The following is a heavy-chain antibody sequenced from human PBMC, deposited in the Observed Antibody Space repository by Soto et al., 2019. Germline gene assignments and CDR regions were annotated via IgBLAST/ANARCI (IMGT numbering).Heavy chain of an antibody. V-gene: IGHV1-2*02. Sequence: QVQLVQSGAEVKKLGASVKVSCKASGYTFTGHQIHWVRQAPGQGLEWVGWINPNTGDTNYSQIFHGRVTMTSDTSISTDYMEPTRLRSDDTAVYYCARGPGLTGYVVSYYSMDVWGQGTTVTVSS. CDR2: INPNTGDT. CDR1: GYTFTGHQ. D-gene: IGHD3-9*01. CDR3: ARGPGLTGYVVSYYSMDV. J-gene: IGHJ6*02.